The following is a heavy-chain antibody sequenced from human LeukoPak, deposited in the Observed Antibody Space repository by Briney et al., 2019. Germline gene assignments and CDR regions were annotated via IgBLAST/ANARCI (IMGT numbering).Heavy chain of an antibody. V-gene: IGHV3-30*02. D-gene: IGHD1-1*01. J-gene: IGHJ4*02. Sequence: GGSLRLSCTASGFTFSNYGKHWVRQAPGKGLEWVTFIRFDGTNKNYADSVKGRFTISRDNSKNTLYLQMNSLRTEDTAVYYCAKDPDSTTGGFDYWGQGTLVTVSS. CDR1: GFTFSNYG. CDR3: AKDPDSTTGGFDY. CDR2: IRFDGTNK.